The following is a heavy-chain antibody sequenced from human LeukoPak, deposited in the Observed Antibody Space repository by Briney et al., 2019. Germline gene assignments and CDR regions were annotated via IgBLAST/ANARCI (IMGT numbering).Heavy chain of an antibody. CDR1: GFTFSSYS. CDR2: ISSSSSYI. D-gene: IGHD4-11*01. Sequence: KSGGSLRLSCAASGFTFSSYSMNWVRQAPGKGLEWVSSISSSSSYIYYADSVKGRFTISRDNSKNTLYLQMNSLRVEDTAVYYCARDGTVTAGPFDPWGRGTLVTVSS. J-gene: IGHJ5*02. V-gene: IGHV3-21*01. CDR3: ARDGTVTAGPFDP.